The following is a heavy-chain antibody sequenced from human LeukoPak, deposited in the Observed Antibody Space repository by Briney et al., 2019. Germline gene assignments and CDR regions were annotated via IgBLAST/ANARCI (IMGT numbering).Heavy chain of an antibody. Sequence: SQTLSLTCTVSGGSISSYYWSWIRQPPGKGLEWIGYIYYSGSTNYNPSLKSRVTISVDTSKNQFSLKLSSVTAADTAVYYCARTTEGYCRGRSCYSYYYYMDVWGKGTTVTVSS. D-gene: IGHD2-15*01. CDR1: GGSISSYY. V-gene: IGHV4-59*01. CDR2: IYYSGST. J-gene: IGHJ6*03. CDR3: ARTTEGYCRGRSCYSYYYYMDV.